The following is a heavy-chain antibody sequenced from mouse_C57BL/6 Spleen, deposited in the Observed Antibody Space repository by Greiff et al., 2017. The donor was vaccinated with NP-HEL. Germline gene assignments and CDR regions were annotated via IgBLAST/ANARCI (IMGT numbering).Heavy chain of an antibody. CDR3: VRWDGSSFFDY. J-gene: IGHJ2*01. CDR1: GFNIKDYY. D-gene: IGHD1-1*01. CDR2: IDPEDGET. V-gene: IGHV14-2*01. Sequence: EVMLVESGAELVKPGASVKLSCTASGFNIKDYYMHWVKQRTEQGLEWIGRIDPEDGETKYAPKFQGKATITAVTSSNTAYLQLSSLTSEDTAVYYCVRWDGSSFFDYWGQGTTLTVSS.